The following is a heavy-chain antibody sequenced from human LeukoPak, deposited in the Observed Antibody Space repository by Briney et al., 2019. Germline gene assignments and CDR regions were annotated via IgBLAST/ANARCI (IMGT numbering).Heavy chain of an antibody. J-gene: IGHJ4*02. V-gene: IGHV4-34*01. D-gene: IGHD6-19*01. CDR2: INHSGST. Sequence: PSETLSLTCAVYGGSFSGYYWSWIRQPPGKGLVWIGEINHSGSTNYNPSLKSRVTISVDTSKNQFSLKLSSVTAADTAVYYCARVPGYSSGWYGGAYYFDYWGQGTLVTVSS. CDR1: GGSFSGYY. CDR3: ARVPGYSSGWYGGAYYFDY.